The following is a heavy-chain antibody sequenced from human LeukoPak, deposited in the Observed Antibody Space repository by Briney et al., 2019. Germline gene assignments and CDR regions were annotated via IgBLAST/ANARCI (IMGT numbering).Heavy chain of an antibody. CDR2: ISGSGGST. CDR3: AKLIAAVGGYYYYGMDV. V-gene: IGHV3-23*01. D-gene: IGHD6-13*01. CDR1: GFTFSSYA. J-gene: IGHJ6*02. Sequence: GGSLRLSCAASGFTFSSYAMSWVRQAPGKGLEWVSAISGSGGSTYYADSVKGRFTISRDNSKNTLYLQMNSLRVEDTAVYYCAKLIAAVGGYYYYGMDVWGQGTTVTVSS.